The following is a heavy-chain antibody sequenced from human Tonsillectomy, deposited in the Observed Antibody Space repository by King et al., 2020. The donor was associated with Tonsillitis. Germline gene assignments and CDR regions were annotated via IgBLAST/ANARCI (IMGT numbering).Heavy chain of an antibody. Sequence: VQLVESGGGLVQPGGSLRLSCAASGFTFSSYTMNWVRQAPGKGLEWVSYISSTSSTIFYADSVKGRFTISRDNAKNSLYLQMNSLRAEDTAAYYCARDKRELALDYWGQGTLVTVSS. CDR3: ARDKRELALDY. V-gene: IGHV3-48*01. CDR2: ISSTSSTI. D-gene: IGHD1-26*01. J-gene: IGHJ4*02. CDR1: GFTFSSYT.